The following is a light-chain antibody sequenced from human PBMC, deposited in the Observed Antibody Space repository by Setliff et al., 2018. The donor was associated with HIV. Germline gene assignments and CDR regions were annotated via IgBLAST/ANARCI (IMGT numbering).Light chain of an antibody. Sequence: QSALAQPASVSGSPGQSITISCTGTSSDVGGYHYVSWYQQHPGKAPKLMIYDVSNRPSGVSNRFSGSKSGNTASLTISGLQAEDEGDYYCNSYTHSNSFVFGTGTKVTVL. V-gene: IGLV2-14*03. CDR3: NSYTHSNSFV. CDR2: DVS. CDR1: SSDVGGYHY. J-gene: IGLJ1*01.